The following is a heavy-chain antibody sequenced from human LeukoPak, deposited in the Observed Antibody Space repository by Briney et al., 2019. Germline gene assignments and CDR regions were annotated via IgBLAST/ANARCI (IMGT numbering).Heavy chain of an antibody. V-gene: IGHV1-69*04. CDR3: ARDKRGSDAFDI. D-gene: IGHD3-10*01. Sequence: ASVKVSCKASGGTFSSDAISWVRQAPGQGLEWMGRIIPILRIANYAQKFQGRVTITADKSTSTAYMELSSLRSEDTAVYYCARDKRGSDAFDIWGQGTMVTVSS. J-gene: IGHJ3*02. CDR2: IIPILRIA. CDR1: GGTFSSDA.